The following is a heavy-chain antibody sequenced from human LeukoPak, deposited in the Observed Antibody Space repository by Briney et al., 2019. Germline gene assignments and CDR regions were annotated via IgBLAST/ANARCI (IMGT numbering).Heavy chain of an antibody. CDR2: IRYDGSNK. V-gene: IGHV3-30*02. CDR1: GFTFSSYG. D-gene: IGHD1-26*01. CDR3: VKDQSMGILAATTFCY. Sequence: GGSLRLSCAASGFTFSSYGMHWVRQAPGKGLEWVAVIRYDGSNKYYADSVKGRFTISRDNSKNTLYLQMNSLRSEDTAVYYCVKDQSMGILAATTFCYWGQGTRVTVSS. J-gene: IGHJ4*02.